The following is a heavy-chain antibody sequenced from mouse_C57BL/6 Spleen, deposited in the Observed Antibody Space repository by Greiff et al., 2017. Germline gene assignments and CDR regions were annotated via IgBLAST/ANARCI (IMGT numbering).Heavy chain of an antibody. CDR2: IHPSDSDT. V-gene: IGHV1-74*01. CDR1: GYTFTSYW. Sequence: VQLQQPGAELVKPGASVKVSCKASGYTFTSYWMHWVKQRPGQGLEWIGRIHPSDSDTNYNHKFKGKATLTVDKSTSTAYMQLRSLTSEDSAVYDCATPWGEDGYFDVWGTGTTVTVSS. J-gene: IGHJ1*03. CDR3: ATPWGEDGYFDV.